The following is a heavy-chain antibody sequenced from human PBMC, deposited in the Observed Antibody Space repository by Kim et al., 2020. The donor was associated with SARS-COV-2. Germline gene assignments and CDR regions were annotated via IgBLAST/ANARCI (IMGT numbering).Heavy chain of an antibody. D-gene: IGHD3-3*01. CDR3: ARDQEGDFWSGFQNY. Sequence: SVKGRFTISRDNAKNSLYLQMNSLRAEDTAVYYCARDQEGDFWSGFQNYWGQGTLVTVSS. J-gene: IGHJ4*02. V-gene: IGHV3-21*01.